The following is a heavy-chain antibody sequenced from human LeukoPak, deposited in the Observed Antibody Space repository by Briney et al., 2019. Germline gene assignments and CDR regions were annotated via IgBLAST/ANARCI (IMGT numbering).Heavy chain of an antibody. Sequence: GGSLRLSCAASGFNFGIYWMSWVRQAPGKGLEWVAHIKEDGSAKYYVDSVKGRFTISRENAKNSVYLQMNSLRAADTAVYYCARECGGDCYSDYWGQGTLVTVSS. J-gene: IGHJ4*02. CDR1: GFNFGIYW. V-gene: IGHV3-7*01. D-gene: IGHD2-21*02. CDR3: ARECGGDCYSDY. CDR2: IKEDGSAK.